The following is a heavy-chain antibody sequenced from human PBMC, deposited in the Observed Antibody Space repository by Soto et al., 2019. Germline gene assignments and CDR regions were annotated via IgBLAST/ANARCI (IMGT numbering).Heavy chain of an antibody. CDR1: GFDFNNFG. CDR3: AKGASTTVFAFNDY. Sequence: GGSLRLSCAASGFDFNNFGMNWVRHAPGKGLEWVSSISWNSGNLGYADSVKGRFTISRDNAKNSLYLQMNSLRGEDTALYYCAKGASTTVFAFNDYWGQGTLVTVSS. D-gene: IGHD4-17*01. J-gene: IGHJ4*02. CDR2: ISWNSGNL. V-gene: IGHV3-9*01.